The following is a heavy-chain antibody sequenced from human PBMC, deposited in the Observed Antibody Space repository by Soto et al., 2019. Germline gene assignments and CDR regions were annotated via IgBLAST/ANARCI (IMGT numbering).Heavy chain of an antibody. CDR2: ISYDGTNK. Sequence: GGSLILSCAASGFTFSTYALHWVRQAPGKGLEWVALISYDGTNKYYGDSVKGRFTISRDNPKNTLYLQMNSLRPEDTAVYYCAAYSGNYWNHFDYWCLGTLVTGSS. V-gene: IGHV3-30*03. D-gene: IGHD1-26*01. J-gene: IGHJ4*02. CDR1: GFTFSTYA. CDR3: AAYSGNYWNHFDY.